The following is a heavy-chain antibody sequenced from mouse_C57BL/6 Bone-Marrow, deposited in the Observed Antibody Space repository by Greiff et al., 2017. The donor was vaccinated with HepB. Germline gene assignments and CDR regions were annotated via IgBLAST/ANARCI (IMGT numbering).Heavy chain of an antibody. CDR1: GFSFNTYA. J-gene: IGHJ4*01. D-gene: IGHD2-5*01. V-gene: IGHV10-1*01. CDR2: IRSKSNNYAT. Sequence: GGGLVQPKGSLNLSCAASGFSFNTYAMNWVRQAPGKGLEWVARIRSKSNNYATYYDDSVKDRFTISRDDSESMRYLQMNNLKTEDTAMYYCVRHSNYESIAMDYWGQGTSVTVSS. CDR3: VRHSNYESIAMDY.